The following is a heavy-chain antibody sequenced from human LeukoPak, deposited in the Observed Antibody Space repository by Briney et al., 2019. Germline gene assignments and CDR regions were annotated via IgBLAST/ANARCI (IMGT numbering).Heavy chain of an antibody. D-gene: IGHD1-26*01. J-gene: IGHJ4*02. CDR2: TRKKTNSYTT. CDR1: GFTFSDHY. Sequence: GGSLRLSCAASGFTFSDHYMDWVRQAPGKGLEWVGRTRKKTNSYTTEYAASVKGRFTISRDDSKNSLYLQMNSLKTEDTAVYYCTRVVLVGSTYSYFDYWGQGTLVTVSS. CDR3: TRVVLVGSTYSYFDY. V-gene: IGHV3-72*01.